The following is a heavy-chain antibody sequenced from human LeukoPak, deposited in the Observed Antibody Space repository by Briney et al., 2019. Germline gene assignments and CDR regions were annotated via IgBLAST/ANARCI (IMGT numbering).Heavy chain of an antibody. CDR1: GGSISSHY. V-gene: IGHV4-59*11. CDR2: IYYSGST. CDR3: ARIPRGGVARLGNWFDP. Sequence: SETLSLTCTVSGGSISSHYWSWIRQPPGKGLEWIGYIYYSGSTNYNPSLKSRVTISVDTSKNQFSLKLSSVTAADTAVYYCARIPRGGVARLGNWFDPWGQGTLVTVSS. J-gene: IGHJ5*02. D-gene: IGHD3-16*01.